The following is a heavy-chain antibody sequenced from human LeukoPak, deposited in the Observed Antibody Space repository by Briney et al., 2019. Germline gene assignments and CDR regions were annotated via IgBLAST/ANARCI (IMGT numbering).Heavy chain of an antibody. Sequence: GGSLRLPCAASGFTFSSYAMSWVRQTPGKGLEWVSAISGSGGNTYYADSAKGRFTISRDNSKNTLYLQMNSLRAEDTAVYYCAKALSDSSGWNWFDPWGQGTLVTVSS. V-gene: IGHV3-23*01. CDR1: GFTFSSYA. J-gene: IGHJ5*02. CDR2: ISGSGGNT. D-gene: IGHD6-19*01. CDR3: AKALSDSSGWNWFDP.